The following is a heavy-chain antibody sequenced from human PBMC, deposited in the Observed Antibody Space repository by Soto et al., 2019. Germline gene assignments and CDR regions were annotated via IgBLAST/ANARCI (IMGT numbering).Heavy chain of an antibody. CDR2: INPSGGST. Sequence: GXSVKGYCKASVYSFTSYYMHWVRQGPGQGLEWMGIINPSGGSTSYAQKFQGRVTMTRDTSTSTVYMELSSLRSEDTAVYYCARRKGYSYGTFDYWGQGNLVTVSS. D-gene: IGHD5-18*01. CDR1: VYSFTSYY. CDR3: ARRKGYSYGTFDY. J-gene: IGHJ4*02. V-gene: IGHV1-46*01.